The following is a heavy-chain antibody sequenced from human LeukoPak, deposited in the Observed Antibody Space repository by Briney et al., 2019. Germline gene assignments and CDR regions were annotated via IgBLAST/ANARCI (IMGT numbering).Heavy chain of an antibody. CDR2: ISYDGSNK. V-gene: IGHV3-30*04. Sequence: GGSLRLSCAASGVTFSSYAMHWVRQAPGKGLEWVAVISYDGSNKYYADSVKGRFTISRDNSKNTLYLQMNSLRAEDTAVYYCARDFRGGRLVRGVIIVGYWGQGTLVTVSS. D-gene: IGHD3-10*01. CDR3: ARDFRGGRLVRGVIIVGY. J-gene: IGHJ4*02. CDR1: GVTFSSYA.